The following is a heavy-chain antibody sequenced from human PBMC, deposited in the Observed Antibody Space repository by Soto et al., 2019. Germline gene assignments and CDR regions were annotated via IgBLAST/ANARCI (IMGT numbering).Heavy chain of an antibody. Sequence: SVKVPCKDSGGTFSSYAIIWVRQAPGQGLEWMGGIIPIFGTANYAQKFQGRVTITADESTSTAYMELSSLRSEDTAVYYCARDQDYYDSSGYSLWGQGTLVTVSS. J-gene: IGHJ4*02. V-gene: IGHV1-69*13. D-gene: IGHD3-22*01. CDR3: ARDQDYYDSSGYSL. CDR2: IIPIFGTA. CDR1: GGTFSSYA.